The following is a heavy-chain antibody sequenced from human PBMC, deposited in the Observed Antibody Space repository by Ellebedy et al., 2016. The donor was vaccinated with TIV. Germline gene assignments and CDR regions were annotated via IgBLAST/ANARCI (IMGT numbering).Heavy chain of an antibody. CDR3: ARDGAYGDYSPGYFGMDV. CDR2: INQDGSRI. D-gene: IGHD3-22*01. J-gene: IGHJ6*02. CDR1: GFTFNSYW. Sequence: GGSLRLSCAASGFTFNSYWMSWVRQAPGKGLEWVANINQDGSRIYYVDSMKGRFTISRDNAKNSVFLRMNTLRAEDTAVYHCARDGAYGDYSPGYFGMDVWGQGTTVTVSS. V-gene: IGHV3-7*03.